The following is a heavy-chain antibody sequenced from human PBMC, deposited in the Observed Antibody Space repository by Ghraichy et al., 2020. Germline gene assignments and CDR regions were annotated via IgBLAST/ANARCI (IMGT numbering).Heavy chain of an antibody. J-gene: IGHJ6*02. Sequence: GGSLRLSCVASGLMFSPNTMNWVRQAPGKGLEWLSSISSSTRYIYYADSVKGRFTISRDNAQNSLYLQMNSLRAKDTAVYYCSRGGGAGTPVMYHLDVWGLGTTVTVSS. CDR1: GLMFSPNT. CDR2: ISSSTRYI. V-gene: IGHV3-21*01. CDR3: SRGGGAGTPVMYHLDV. D-gene: IGHD6-19*01.